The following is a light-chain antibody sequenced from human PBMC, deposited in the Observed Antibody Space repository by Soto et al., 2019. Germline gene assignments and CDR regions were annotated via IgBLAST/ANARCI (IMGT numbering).Light chain of an antibody. J-gene: IGKJ1*01. V-gene: IGKV3-15*01. CDR2: DAS. CDR1: QSVSSN. Sequence: EIVMTQSTATLSVSPGERATLSCRASQSVSSNLAWYQQKPGQAPRLLIYDASIRATGIQASFSGSESGTEFTLTISSLQSEDFAVYYCQQYNDWPWTFGQGTKVEIK. CDR3: QQYNDWPWT.